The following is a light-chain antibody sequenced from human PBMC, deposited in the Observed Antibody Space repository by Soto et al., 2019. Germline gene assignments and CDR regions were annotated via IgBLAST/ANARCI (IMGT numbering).Light chain of an antibody. Sequence: EIVMTQSPATLSVSPGERATLSCRASQSVSHNLAWYQQKPGQAPRLLIYDTSTRATGIPARFSGSGSGTEFTLTISSLQSEDSAVYYCQQYSNWPPFTFGQGTRLEIK. J-gene: IGKJ5*01. V-gene: IGKV3-15*01. CDR3: QQYSNWPPFT. CDR1: QSVSHN. CDR2: DTS.